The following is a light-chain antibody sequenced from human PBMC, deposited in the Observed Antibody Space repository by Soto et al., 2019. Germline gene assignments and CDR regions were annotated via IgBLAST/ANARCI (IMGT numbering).Light chain of an antibody. CDR1: QSVGRN. CDR3: QQYSDSPIT. CDR2: GAS. V-gene: IGKV3-15*01. J-gene: IGKJ3*01. Sequence: EIVMTQSPATLSVSPGERATLSCRASQSVGRNLAWYQQRPGQAPRLLIHGASARPSGVPARFCGSGSGTDFTLTIISLQSGDFAVYFCQQYSDSPITFGPGTTVDLK.